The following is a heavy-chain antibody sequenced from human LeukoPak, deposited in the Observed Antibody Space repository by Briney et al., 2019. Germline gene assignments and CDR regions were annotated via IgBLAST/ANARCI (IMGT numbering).Heavy chain of an antibody. CDR1: GFTFDDYA. Sequence: GGSLRLSCAASGFTFDDYAMHWVRQAPGKGLEWVSGISWNSGSIGYADSVKGRFTISRDNAKNSLYLQMNSLRAEDTALYYCAKESSGGALDYWGQGTLVTVSS. V-gene: IGHV3-9*01. D-gene: IGHD6-19*01. CDR2: ISWNSGSI. J-gene: IGHJ4*02. CDR3: AKESSGGALDY.